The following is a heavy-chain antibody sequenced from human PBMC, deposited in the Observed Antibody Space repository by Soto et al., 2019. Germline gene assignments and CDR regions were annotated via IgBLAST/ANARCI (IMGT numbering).Heavy chain of an antibody. J-gene: IGHJ4*02. CDR2: IKPDGSAT. CDR3: FGGNGGPQ. V-gene: IGHV3-7*03. CDR1: DFTFRNYW. D-gene: IGHD3-16*01. Sequence: LRLSCATSDFTFRNYWMNWVRQAPGKGLEWVANIKPDGSATNYVDSVKGRFTISRDNVRNSVSLQMNSLRVEDTAVYFCFGGNGGPQWGQGTLVTVSS.